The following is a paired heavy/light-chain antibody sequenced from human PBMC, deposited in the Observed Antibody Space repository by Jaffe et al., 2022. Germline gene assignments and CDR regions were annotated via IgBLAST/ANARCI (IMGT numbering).Heavy chain of an antibody. CDR1: GDSMHQTSSY. J-gene: IGHJ6*03. D-gene: IGHD3-10*02. V-gene: IGHV4-39*01. CDR2: VFYSGTT. Sequence: QLQLHESGPGLVQPSETLSLTCIVSGDSMHQTSSYWGWIRQPPGKGLEWIGNVFYSGTTYYNPSLQNRVRISIDTANNQFSLILRSVSAADTALYYCARLNYWDPAYVYYYYYMDVWGKGTTVTVSS. CDR3: ARLNYWDPAYVYYYYYMDV.
Light chain of an antibody. CDR2: DDS. CDR1: DIGRKN. CDR3: QVWYESGDHFMA. J-gene: IGLJ2*01. V-gene: IGLV3-21*02. Sequence: SYVLTQPPSVSVAPGQTASFTCGGDDIGRKNVHWYQRRPGQAPVLVVFDDSRRPSGIPERFSASNSGNVATLTIASVEAGDEADYFCQVWYESGDHFMAFGGGTKLTVL.